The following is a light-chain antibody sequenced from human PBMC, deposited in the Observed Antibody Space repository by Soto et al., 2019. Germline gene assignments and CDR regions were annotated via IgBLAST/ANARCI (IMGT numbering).Light chain of an antibody. Sequence: IVMNETPLSLLVTPGPPASIPXKSSPSVLITDGKSSLYWXLQRQRXPPNXXXYAXSTRLSGVPDRCSGTGSATDVTPKIRRMEEADFALYDCMQSIRITRTVGQGTRLEI. V-gene: IGKV2D-29*01. CDR1: PSVLITDGKSS. CDR3: MQSIRITRT. CDR2: AXS. J-gene: IGKJ5*01.